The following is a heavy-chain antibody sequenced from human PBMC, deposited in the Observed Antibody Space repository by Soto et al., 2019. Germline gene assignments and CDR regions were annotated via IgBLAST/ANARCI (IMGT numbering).Heavy chain of an antibody. CDR3: ASANYDFWSGYYGY. CDR2: IYYSGST. J-gene: IGHJ4*02. Sequence: PSETQSLTCTVSGGSISSSSYYWGWIRQPPGKGLEWIGSIYYSGSTYYNPSLKSRVTISVDTSKNQFSLKLSSVTAADTAVYYCASANYDFWSGYYGYWGQGTLVTVSS. CDR1: GGSISSSSYY. D-gene: IGHD3-3*01. V-gene: IGHV4-39*01.